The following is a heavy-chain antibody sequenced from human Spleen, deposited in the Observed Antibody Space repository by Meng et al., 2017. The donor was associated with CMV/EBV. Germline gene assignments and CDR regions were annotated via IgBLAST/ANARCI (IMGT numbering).Heavy chain of an antibody. J-gene: IGHJ4*02. V-gene: IGHV3-21*06. Sequence: GESLKISSAASGFDFSKYSMNWVRQAPGKGPEWVASISSESSHTEYAESMKGRITISRDNAKNSLHMEMENLRVEDTAVYYCARGYHYYDSSGLLIWGPGTLVTVSS. CDR2: ISSESSHT. CDR1: GFDFSKYS. CDR3: ARGYHYYDSSGLLI. D-gene: IGHD3-22*01.